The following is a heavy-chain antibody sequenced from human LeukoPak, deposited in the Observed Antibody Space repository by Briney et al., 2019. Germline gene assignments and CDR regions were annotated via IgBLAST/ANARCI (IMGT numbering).Heavy chain of an antibody. CDR3: ARAMGTVAIDY. J-gene: IGHJ4*02. D-gene: IGHD4-17*01. V-gene: IGHV3-23*01. CDR2: ISGSGGST. CDR1: GFTFSSYA. Sequence: GGSLXLSCASSGFTFSSYAMSWVRQAPGKGXEWVSAISGSGGSTYHADSVKGRFTISRDNSKNTLYLQMNSLRAEDTAVYYCARAMGTVAIDYWGQGTLVTVSS.